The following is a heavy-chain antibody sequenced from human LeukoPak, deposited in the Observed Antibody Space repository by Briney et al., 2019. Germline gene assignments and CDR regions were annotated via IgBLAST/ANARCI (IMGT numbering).Heavy chain of an antibody. J-gene: IGHJ4*02. CDR1: GFTVSSVY. CDR2: IYSVGTT. CDR3: ARGQPYYYDSRGYSVPHD. D-gene: IGHD3-22*01. Sequence: GGSLRLPCAASGFTVSSVYMSWVRQAPGKGLEWGSLIYSVGTTYYADSVKGRFIISRDDSKNTLYLQMNSLRAEDTAVYYCARGQPYYYDSRGYSVPHDWGQGTLVTVSS. V-gene: IGHV3-53*01.